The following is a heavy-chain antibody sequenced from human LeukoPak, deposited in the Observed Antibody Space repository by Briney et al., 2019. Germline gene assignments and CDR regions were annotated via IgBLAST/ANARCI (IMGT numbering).Heavy chain of an antibody. Sequence: ASVKVSCKASGYTFTSYYMHWVRQAPGQGLEWMGIINPSGGSTSYAQRFQGRVTMTRDTSTSTAYMELSSLRSEDTAVYYCARDLIVGATRVYWGQGTLVTVSS. CDR3: ARDLIVGATRVY. V-gene: IGHV1-46*03. CDR1: GYTFTSYY. D-gene: IGHD1-26*01. CDR2: INPSGGST. J-gene: IGHJ4*02.